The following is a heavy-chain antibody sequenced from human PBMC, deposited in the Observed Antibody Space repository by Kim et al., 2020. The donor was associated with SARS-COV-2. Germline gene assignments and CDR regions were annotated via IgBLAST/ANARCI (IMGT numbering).Heavy chain of an antibody. Sequence: SETLSLTCTVSGASVSSYYWSWIRQPPGKGLEWVGYIYYSGSTNYNPSLRSRVTISVDTSKNQFSLKLSSVTAADTAVYYCARILPGYYDSSGVLDSWGGATLVTVSS. J-gene: IGHJ4*02. D-gene: IGHD3-22*01. CDR2: IYYSGST. CDR1: GASVSSYY. CDR3: ARILPGYYDSSGVLDS. V-gene: IGHV4-59*02.